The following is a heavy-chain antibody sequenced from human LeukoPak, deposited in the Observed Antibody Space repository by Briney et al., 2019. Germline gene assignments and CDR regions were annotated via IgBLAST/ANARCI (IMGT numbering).Heavy chain of an antibody. V-gene: IGHV3-23*01. J-gene: IGHJ5*02. D-gene: IGHD3-3*01. CDR3: AKGAYDFWGGYKYNWFDP. Sequence: SGGSLRLSCAASGFTFSNYAMSWVRQAPGKGLEWVSSISGSGGSTYYADSVKGRFTFSRDNSKNTLYLQMNSLRAEDTAVYYWAKGAYDFWGGYKYNWFDPWGQGTLVTVSS. CDR2: ISGSGGST. CDR1: GFTFSNYA.